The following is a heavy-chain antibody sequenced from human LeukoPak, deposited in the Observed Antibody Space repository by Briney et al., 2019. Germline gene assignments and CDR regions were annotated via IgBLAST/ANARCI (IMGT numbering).Heavy chain of an antibody. Sequence: SETLSLTCTVSGGSISSSTDYWGWIGQPPGKGLEWIGSIYYSGSTYYNPSLTSRVTISGDTSKNQFSLKLSSVTAADTAVYYCARSYYLLIFQFDSWGQGALVTVSS. J-gene: IGHJ4*02. D-gene: IGHD2/OR15-2a*01. CDR3: ARSYYLLIFQFDS. CDR1: GGSISSSTDY. V-gene: IGHV4-39*07. CDR2: IYYSGST.